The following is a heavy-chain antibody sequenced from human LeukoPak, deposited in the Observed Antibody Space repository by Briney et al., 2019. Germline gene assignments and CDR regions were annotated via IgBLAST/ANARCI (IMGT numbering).Heavy chain of an antibody. Sequence: PGGSLRLSCAASGFTFSSYAMSWVRQAPGKGLEWVSAFSGSGGSTYYADSVKGRFTISRDNSKNTLYLQMNSLRAEDTAVYYCAKDRGYSGSLGDYWGQGTLVTVSS. J-gene: IGHJ4*02. CDR2: FSGSGGST. CDR3: AKDRGYSGSLGDY. V-gene: IGHV3-23*01. CDR1: GFTFSSYA. D-gene: IGHD1-26*01.